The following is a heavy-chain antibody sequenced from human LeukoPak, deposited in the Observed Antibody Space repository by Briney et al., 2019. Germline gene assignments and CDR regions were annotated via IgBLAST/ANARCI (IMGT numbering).Heavy chain of an antibody. J-gene: IGHJ6*02. CDR1: GGSISSYY. Sequence: PSETLSLTCTVSGGSISSYYWSWIRQPPGKGLEWIGYIYYSGSTNYNPSLKSRVTISVDTSKNQFSLKLSSVTAADTAVYYCARAPYYYDGSGYRNYYYYYYGMDVWGQGTTVTVSS. CDR3: ARAPYYYDGSGYRNYYYYYYGMDV. V-gene: IGHV4-59*01. D-gene: IGHD3-22*01. CDR2: IYYSGST.